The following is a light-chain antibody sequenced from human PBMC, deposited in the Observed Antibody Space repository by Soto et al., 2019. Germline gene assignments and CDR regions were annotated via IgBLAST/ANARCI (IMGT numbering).Light chain of an antibody. CDR2: EVS. Sequence: SALTQPASVSGSPGQSITISFTVTISDVGGYNYVSWYQQHPGKAPKLMIYEVSNRPSGVSNRFSGSKSGNTASLTISGLQAEDEADYYCSSYTSSSTLYVFGTGTKVTVL. CDR3: SSYTSSSTLYV. J-gene: IGLJ1*01. CDR1: ISDVGGYNY. V-gene: IGLV2-14*01.